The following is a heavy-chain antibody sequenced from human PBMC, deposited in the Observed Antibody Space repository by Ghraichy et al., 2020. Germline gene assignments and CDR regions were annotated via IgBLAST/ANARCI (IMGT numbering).Heavy chain of an antibody. CDR2: ISGSGGST. J-gene: IGHJ4*01. D-gene: IGHD3-22*01. CDR3: AKGHDSSGYYGNYFDY. Sequence: GGSLRLSCAASGFTFSSYAMSWVRQAPGKGLEWVSAISGSGGSTYYADSVKGRFTISRDNSKNTLYLQMNSLTAEDTAVYYCAKGHDSSGYYGNYFDYWGHGTLVTVSS. V-gene: IGHV3-23*01. CDR1: GFTFSSYA.